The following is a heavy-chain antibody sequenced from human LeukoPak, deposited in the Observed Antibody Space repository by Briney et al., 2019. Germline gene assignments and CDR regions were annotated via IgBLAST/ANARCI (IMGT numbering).Heavy chain of an antibody. D-gene: IGHD3-22*01. V-gene: IGHV4-39*01. CDR1: GGSISSSSYY. Sequence: SETLSLTCTVSGGSISSSSYYWGWIRQPPGKGLEWIGSIYYSGSTYYNPSLKSRVTISVDTAKNKFSLKLSSVTAADTAVYYCARVYDSSGYYLFDYWGQGTLVTVSS. J-gene: IGHJ4*02. CDR3: ARVYDSSGYYLFDY. CDR2: IYYSGST.